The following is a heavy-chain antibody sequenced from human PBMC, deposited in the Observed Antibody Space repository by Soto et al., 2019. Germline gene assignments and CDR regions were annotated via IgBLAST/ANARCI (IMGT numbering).Heavy chain of an antibody. Sequence: SETLSLTCAVSGGSISSGGYSWSWIRQPPGKGLEWIGYIYHSGSTYYNPSLKSRVTISVDRSKNQFSLKLSSVTAADTAVYYCARGDRRALYSYGYFDYWGQGTLVTVS. D-gene: IGHD5-18*01. CDR3: ARGDRRALYSYGYFDY. CDR2: IYHSGST. CDR1: GGSISSGGYS. J-gene: IGHJ4*02. V-gene: IGHV4-30-2*01.